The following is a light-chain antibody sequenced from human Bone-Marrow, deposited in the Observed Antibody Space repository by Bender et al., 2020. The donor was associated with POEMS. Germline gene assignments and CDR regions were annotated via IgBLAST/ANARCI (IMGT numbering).Light chain of an antibody. J-gene: IGLJ3*02. CDR1: SSNIASNS. CDR2: GNN. Sequence: QSLLTQPPSVSGAPGQRVTISCTGSSSNIASNSVNWYQQLPGTAPKVLIYGNNQRPSGVPDRFSGSKSGPSDSLAISGLQSEEEAHYYCETWDVSLNSRVFGGGTKLTVL. CDR3: ETWDVSLNSRV. V-gene: IGLV1-44*01.